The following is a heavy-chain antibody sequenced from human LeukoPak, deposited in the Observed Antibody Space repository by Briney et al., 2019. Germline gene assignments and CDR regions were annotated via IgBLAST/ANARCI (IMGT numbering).Heavy chain of an antibody. CDR2: ISWNSGSI. CDR1: GFTFDDYA. D-gene: IGHD3-10*01. J-gene: IGHJ5*02. V-gene: IGHV3-9*01. Sequence: GGSLRLSCAASGFTFDDYAMPWVRQAPGKGLEWVSGISWNSGSIGYADSVKGRFTISRDNAKNSLYLQMNSLRAEDTALYYCAKDHGSGSYGSTWFDPWGQGTLVTVSS. CDR3: AKDHGSGSYGSTWFDP.